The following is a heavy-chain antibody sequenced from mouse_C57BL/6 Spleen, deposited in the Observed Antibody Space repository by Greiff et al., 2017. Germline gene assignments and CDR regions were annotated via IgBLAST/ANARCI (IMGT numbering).Heavy chain of an antibody. CDR2: INPNNGGT. CDR3: ARSSGNLDYGSSPYYYARDY. D-gene: IGHD1-1*01. Sequence: EVQLQQSGPELVKPGASVKIPCKASGYTFTDYNMDWVKQSHGKSLEWIGDINPNNGGTIYNQKFKGKATLTVDKSSSTAYMELRSLTSEDTAVYYCARSSGNLDYGSSPYYYARDYWGQGTSVTVSS. CDR1: GYTFTDYN. V-gene: IGHV1-18*01. J-gene: IGHJ4*01.